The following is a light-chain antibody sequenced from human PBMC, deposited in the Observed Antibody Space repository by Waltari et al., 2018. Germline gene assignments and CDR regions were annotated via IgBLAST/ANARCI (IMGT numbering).Light chain of an antibody. CDR3: QQYNNWPLT. CDR1: QRVSSN. J-gene: IGKJ4*01. V-gene: IGKV3-15*01. Sequence: EIVMTQSPATLSVSPRERATLSCRASQRVSSNLAWYQQKPGQAPRLLLYGASTRATGIPARFSGSGSGTEFTLTISSLQSEDFAVYYCQQYNNWPLTFGGGTKVEIK. CDR2: GAS.